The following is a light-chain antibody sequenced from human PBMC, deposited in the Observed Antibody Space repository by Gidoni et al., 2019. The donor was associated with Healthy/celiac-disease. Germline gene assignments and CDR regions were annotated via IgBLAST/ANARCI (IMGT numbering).Light chain of an antibody. CDR1: QSLSSY. CDR2: AAS. V-gene: IGKV1-39*01. Sequence: IQMTQSPSSLSASVGDRVTITCRASQSLSSYLNWYQQKPGKAPKLLIYAASSLQSGVPSRYSGSGSGTDFTLTIRSLQPEDFETYYCQQSYSTPRTFGQGTKLEIK. J-gene: IGKJ2*01. CDR3: QQSYSTPRT.